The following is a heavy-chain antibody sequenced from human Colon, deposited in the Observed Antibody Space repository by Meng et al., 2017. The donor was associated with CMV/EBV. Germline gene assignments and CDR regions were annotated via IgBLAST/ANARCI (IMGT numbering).Heavy chain of an antibody. CDR1: GLSSYN. Sequence: GASLKISCVAYGLSSYNILWVRQAPGKGLEWVSSISPTSTNIFYADSVRGRFSVSRDNAQNSVYLQMNSLRAEDTAVYYCARDPKVLDTTLATGYWGQGTLVTVSS. CDR3: ARDPKVLDTTLATGY. J-gene: IGHJ4*02. CDR2: ISPTSTNI. D-gene: IGHD5-18*01. V-gene: IGHV3-21*01.